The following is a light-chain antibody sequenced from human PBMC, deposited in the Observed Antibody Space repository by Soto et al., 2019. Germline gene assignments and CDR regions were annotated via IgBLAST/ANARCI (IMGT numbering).Light chain of an antibody. V-gene: IGKV1-5*03. J-gene: IGKJ1*01. CDR2: KAS. Sequence: DIQMTQSPSTLSASVGDRVTITCRASQSVSSWLAWYQQKPGKAPKLLIYKASSLESGVPARFSGRGSGTEFTLTISSLQSEDFAVYYCHQYNNWPWTLGQGTKVDIK. CDR1: QSVSSW. CDR3: HQYNNWPWT.